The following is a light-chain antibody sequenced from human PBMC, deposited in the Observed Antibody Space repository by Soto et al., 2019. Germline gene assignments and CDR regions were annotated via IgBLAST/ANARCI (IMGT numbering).Light chain of an antibody. V-gene: IGKV3-20*01. CDR3: QQFDSSPWT. CDR2: RSS. J-gene: IGKJ1*01. Sequence: EVVLTQSPGTLSLSPGERASLSCRASQSVSSNHFAWYQQKPGQAPRLLLYRSSTRATGVPERFSGSVSGIDFTLTIRRLEPEDFAVYYCQQFDSSPWTFGHGTTVEI. CDR1: QSVSSNH.